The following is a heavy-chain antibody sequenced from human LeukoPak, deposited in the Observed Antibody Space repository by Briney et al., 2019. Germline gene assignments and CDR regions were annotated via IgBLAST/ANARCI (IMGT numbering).Heavy chain of an antibody. CDR3: ARQETSGYLYYFDY. D-gene: IGHD3-22*01. V-gene: IGHV3-7*05. CDR2: IKHDGSQK. Sequence: GGSLRLSCAASGFAFSTFWMSWVRQAPGKGLEWVANIKHDGSQKYYVDSVKGRFTISRDNAKISLYLQMNSLRAEDTAVYYCARQETSGYLYYFDYWDQGTLVTVSS. CDR1: GFAFSTFW. J-gene: IGHJ4*02.